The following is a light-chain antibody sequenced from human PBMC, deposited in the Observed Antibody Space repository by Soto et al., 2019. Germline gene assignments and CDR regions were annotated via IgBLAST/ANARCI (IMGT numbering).Light chain of an antibody. CDR2: GAF. CDR1: QSVSSN. CDR3: QQYNNWPFT. V-gene: IGKV3-15*01. J-gene: IGKJ3*01. Sequence: EIVMTQSPATLSVSPGERATLSCRASQSVSSNLAWYQQKPGQAPRLLIYGAFIRATGIPSRFSGSGSGTEFTLTISSLQSVDFAVYYCQQYNNWPFTFGPGTKVDIK.